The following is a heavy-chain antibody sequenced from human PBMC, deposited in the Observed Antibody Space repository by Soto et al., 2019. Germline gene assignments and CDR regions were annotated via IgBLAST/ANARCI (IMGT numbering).Heavy chain of an antibody. CDR1: GFTFSSYG. CDR3: AKDRSPPNWNYGLYYYCMDV. Sequence: GGSLRLSCAAPGFTFSSYGMHWVRQAPGKGLEWVAVISYDGSNKYYADSVKGRFTISRDNSKNTLYLQMNSLRAEDTAVYYCAKDRSPPNWNYGLYYYCMDVWRQGTTVTVSS. V-gene: IGHV3-30*18. D-gene: IGHD1-7*01. J-gene: IGHJ6*02. CDR2: ISYDGSNK.